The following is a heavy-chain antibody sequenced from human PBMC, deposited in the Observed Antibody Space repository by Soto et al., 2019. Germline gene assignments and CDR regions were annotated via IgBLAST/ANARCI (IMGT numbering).Heavy chain of an antibody. CDR2: IWFVGSNK. CDR1: GFTFSSYG. V-gene: IGHV3-33*01. J-gene: IGHJ4*02. Sequence: QVQLVESGGGVVQPGRSLRLSCAASGFTFSSYGMHWVRQAPGKGLEGGAVIWFVGSNKFYADSVKGRFTTSRDNSKNTVSLQVNSLRDEDSAAYYCATTGPYWGQGTLVTVSS. CDR3: ATTGPY.